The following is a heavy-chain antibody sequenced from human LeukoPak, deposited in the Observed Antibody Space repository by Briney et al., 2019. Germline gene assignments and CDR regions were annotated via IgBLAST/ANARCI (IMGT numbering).Heavy chain of an antibody. CDR1: GGSISSYY. V-gene: IGHV4-59*01. D-gene: IGHD5-12*01. CDR3: ARARVDIVATTFYGFDY. Sequence: SETLSLTCTVSGGSISSYYWSWIRQPPGKGLEWIGYIYCSGSTNYNPSLKSRVTISVDTSKNQFSLKLSSVTAADTAVYYCARARVDIVATTFYGFDYWGQGTLVTVSS. J-gene: IGHJ4*02. CDR2: IYCSGST.